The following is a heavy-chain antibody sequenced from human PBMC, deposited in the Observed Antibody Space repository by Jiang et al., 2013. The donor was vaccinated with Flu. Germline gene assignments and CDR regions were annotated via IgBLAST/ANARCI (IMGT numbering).Heavy chain of an antibody. J-gene: IGHJ6*02. CDR3: ARFRSGREPYGMDV. CDR1: SSYA. V-gene: IGHV1-69*01. Sequence: SSYAISWVRQAPGQGLEWMGGIIPIFGTANYAQKFQGRVTITADESTSTAYMELSSLRSEDTAVYYCARFRSGREPYGMDVWGQGTTVTVSS. CDR2: IIPIFGTA. D-gene: IGHD1-14*01.